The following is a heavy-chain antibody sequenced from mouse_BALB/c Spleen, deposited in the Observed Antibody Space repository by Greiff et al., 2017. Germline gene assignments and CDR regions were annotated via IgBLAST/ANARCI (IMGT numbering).Heavy chain of an antibody. J-gene: IGHJ2*01. CDR1: GFTFSSYG. Sequence: EVQLVESGGGLVKPGGSLKLSCAASGFTFSSYGMSWVRQTPDKRLEWVATISSGGSYTCYPDSVKGRFTISRDNAKNTLYLQMSSLKSEDTAMYYCAREGKKDGYYLDYWGQGTTLTVSS. CDR3: AREGKKDGYYLDY. D-gene: IGHD2-3*01. V-gene: IGHV5-6*01. CDR2: ISSGGSYT.